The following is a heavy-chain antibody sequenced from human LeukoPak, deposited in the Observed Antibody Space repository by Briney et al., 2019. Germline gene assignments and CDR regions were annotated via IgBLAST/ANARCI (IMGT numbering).Heavy chain of an antibody. J-gene: IGHJ4*02. CDR1: GFTFSSYN. Sequence: SGGSLRLSCAASGFTFSSYNMNWVRQAPGKGLEWVSYISSSGTTIYYADSVKGRFTISRDNAKNSLSLQMNSLRAEDTAVYYCARDYYDSSGYYYSAYWGQGTLVTVSS. D-gene: IGHD3-22*01. CDR3: ARDYYDSSGYYYSAY. V-gene: IGHV3-48*01. CDR2: ISSSGTTI.